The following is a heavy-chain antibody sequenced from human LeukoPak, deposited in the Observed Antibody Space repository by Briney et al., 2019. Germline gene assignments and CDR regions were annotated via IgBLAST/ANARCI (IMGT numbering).Heavy chain of an antibody. V-gene: IGHV1-24*01. Sequence: ASVKVSCKVSGYTLTELSMHWVRQAPGKGLEWMGGFDPEDGETIYAQKFQGRVTMTEDTSTDTAYMELSSLRAEDTAVYYCAKTQFDVVPAPYYWGQGTLVTVSS. CDR1: GYTLTELS. J-gene: IGHJ4*02. CDR2: FDPEDGET. CDR3: AKTQFDVVPAPYY. D-gene: IGHD2-2*01.